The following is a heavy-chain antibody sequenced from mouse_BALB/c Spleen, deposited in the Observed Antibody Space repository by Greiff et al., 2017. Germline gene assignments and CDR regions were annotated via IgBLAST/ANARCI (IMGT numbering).Heavy chain of an antibody. Sequence: VQLQESGPGLVAPSQSLSITCTVSGFSLSRYSVHWVRQPPGKGLEWLGMIWGGGSTDYNSALKSRLSISKDNSKSQVFLKMNSLQTDDTAMYYCARGGPYDYDKDYAMDYWGQGTSVTVSS. CDR3: ARGGPYDYDKDYAMDY. D-gene: IGHD2-4*01. J-gene: IGHJ4*01. V-gene: IGHV2-6-4*01. CDR2: IWGGGST. CDR1: GFSLSRYS.